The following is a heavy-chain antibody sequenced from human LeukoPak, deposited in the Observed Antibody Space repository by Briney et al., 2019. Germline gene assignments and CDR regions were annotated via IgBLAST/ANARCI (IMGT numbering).Heavy chain of an antibody. J-gene: IGHJ4*02. Sequence: PGGSLRLSCAASGFTFSSYAMSWVRQAPGKGLERVSAISGSGGSTYYADSVKGRFTISRDNSKNTLYLQMNSLRAEDTAVYYCANAIAVAGPNFDYWGQGTLVTVSS. CDR2: ISGSGGST. V-gene: IGHV3-23*01. CDR1: GFTFSSYA. D-gene: IGHD6-19*01. CDR3: ANAIAVAGPNFDY.